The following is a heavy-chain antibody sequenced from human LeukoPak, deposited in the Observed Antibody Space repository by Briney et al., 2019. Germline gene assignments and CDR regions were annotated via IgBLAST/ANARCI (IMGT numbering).Heavy chain of an antibody. CDR3: ARYCGGDCYDGFDI. D-gene: IGHD2-21*02. CDR2: ISSSSSYI. Sequence: GGSLRLSFAASGFTFSSYSMNWGRRAPGKGRGWVSSISSSSSYIYYTDYVKGGFTISREKTKNTMYLQMNSLRAEDTAVYYCARYCGGDCYDGFDIWGQGTKVTVSS. J-gene: IGHJ3*02. V-gene: IGHV3-21*01. CDR1: GFTFSSYS.